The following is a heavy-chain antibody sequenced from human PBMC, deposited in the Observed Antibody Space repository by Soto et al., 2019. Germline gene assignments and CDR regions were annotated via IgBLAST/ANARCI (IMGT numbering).Heavy chain of an antibody. Sequence: SETLSLTCTVSGDSISRYYWSWIRQPPGKELEWIGYMYHSGSANYNPSLKSRVTMAVDTSKNQFSLNLNSVTAADTAVYYCARHLIVGSATSKFYYGVDVWGQGTTVT. CDR2: MYHSGSA. CDR3: ARHLIVGSATSKFYYGVDV. D-gene: IGHD1-26*01. CDR1: GDSISRYY. V-gene: IGHV4-59*08. J-gene: IGHJ6*02.